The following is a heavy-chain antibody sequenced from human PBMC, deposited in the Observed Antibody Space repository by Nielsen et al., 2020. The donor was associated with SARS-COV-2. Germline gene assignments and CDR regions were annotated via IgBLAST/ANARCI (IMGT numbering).Heavy chain of an antibody. V-gene: IGHV3-7*01. Sequence: GESLKISCAASGFTFSSYWMSWVRQAPGKGLEWVANIKHDGSEKYYVDSVKGRFTISRDNAKNSLYLQMNSLRAEDTAVYYCSLGAERDYYYGMDVWGQGTTVTVSS. CDR2: IKHDGSEK. CDR1: GFTFSSYW. CDR3: SLGAERDYYYGMDV. J-gene: IGHJ6*02.